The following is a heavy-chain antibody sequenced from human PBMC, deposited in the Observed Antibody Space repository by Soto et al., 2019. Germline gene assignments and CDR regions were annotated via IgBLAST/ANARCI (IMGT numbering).Heavy chain of an antibody. CDR1: GFTFSSYG. CDR2: IWYDGSNK. Sequence: QVQLVESGGGVVQPGRSLRLSCAASGFTFSSYGMHWVRQAPGKGLEWVAVIWYDGSNKYYADSVKGRFTISRDNSKNTLYLQMNSLRAEDTAVYYCAREGYYDSKGDHYFDYWGQGTLVSVSS. D-gene: IGHD3-22*01. V-gene: IGHV3-33*01. CDR3: AREGYYDSKGDHYFDY. J-gene: IGHJ4*02.